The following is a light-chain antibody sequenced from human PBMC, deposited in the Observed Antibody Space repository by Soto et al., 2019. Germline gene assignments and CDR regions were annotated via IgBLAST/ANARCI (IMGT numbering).Light chain of an antibody. Sequence: QSALTQPASVSGSPGQSITISCTGTSSDVGSYNLVSWYQQHPGKAPKIMIYDVSRRPSGVSHRFSGSKSGNTASLTISGLQAEDEADYYCCSYASTSTWVFGGGTQLTVL. V-gene: IGLV2-23*02. CDR3: CSYASTSTWV. CDR2: DVS. J-gene: IGLJ3*02. CDR1: SSDVGSYNL.